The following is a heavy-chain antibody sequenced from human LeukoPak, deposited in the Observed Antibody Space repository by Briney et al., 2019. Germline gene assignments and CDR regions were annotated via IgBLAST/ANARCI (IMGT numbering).Heavy chain of an antibody. CDR3: ARTTEGGYTYDYFYYYYMDV. CDR2: INDSGST. J-gene: IGHJ6*03. D-gene: IGHD5-18*01. V-gene: IGHV4-59*01. Sequence: SETLSLTCTVSGGSITTYYWNWIRQPPGKGLEWIGYINDSGSTNYNPSLKSRVTISVDKSKNQFSLKLSSVTAADTAVYYCARTTEGGYTYDYFYYYYMDVWGKGTTVTISS. CDR1: GGSITTYY.